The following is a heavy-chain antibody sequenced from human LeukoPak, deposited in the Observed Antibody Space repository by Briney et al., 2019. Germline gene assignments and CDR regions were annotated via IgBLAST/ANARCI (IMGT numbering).Heavy chain of an antibody. V-gene: IGHV2-70*11. D-gene: IGHD3-22*01. Sequence: SGPALVKPTQTLTLTCTFSRFSLSTSGMCVSWIRQPPGKALEWLARIDWDDDKYYSTSLKTRPTISKDTSKNQVVLTMTNMDPVDTATYYCARNSYYYDSSGSRFDPWGQGTLVTVSS. CDR1: RFSLSTSGMC. CDR3: ARNSYYYDSSGSRFDP. J-gene: IGHJ5*02. CDR2: IDWDDDK.